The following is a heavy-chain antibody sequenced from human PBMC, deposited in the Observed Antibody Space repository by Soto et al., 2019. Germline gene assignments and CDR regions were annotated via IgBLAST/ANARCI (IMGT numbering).Heavy chain of an antibody. V-gene: IGHV4-59*01. CDR1: GGSISSYY. Sequence: SETLSLTCAVSGGSISSYYWSWIRQPPGKGLEWIGYIYYSGSTNYNPSLKSRVTISVDTSKNQFSLKLSSVTAADTAVYYCARDRVVAAQKPYYYYGMDVWGQGTTVTVS. J-gene: IGHJ6*02. CDR3: ARDRVVAAQKPYYYYGMDV. CDR2: IYYSGST. D-gene: IGHD2-15*01.